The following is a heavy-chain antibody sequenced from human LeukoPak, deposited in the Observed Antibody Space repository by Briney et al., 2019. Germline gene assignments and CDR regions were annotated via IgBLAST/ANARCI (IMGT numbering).Heavy chain of an antibody. J-gene: IGHJ2*01. Sequence: GGSLRLSCAASGFTFSSYAMHWVRQAPGKGLEYVSAISINGSTTYYANSVKGRFTISRDNSKNTLYLQMGSLRAEDMAVYYCAKGYSSSWYWYFDLWGRGTLVTVSS. CDR2: ISINGSTT. V-gene: IGHV3-64*01. D-gene: IGHD6-13*01. CDR3: AKGYSSSWYWYFDL. CDR1: GFTFSSYA.